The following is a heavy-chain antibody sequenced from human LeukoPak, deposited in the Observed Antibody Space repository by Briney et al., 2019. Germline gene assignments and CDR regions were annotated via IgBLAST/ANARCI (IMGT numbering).Heavy chain of an antibody. CDR1: GGSISSGGYS. D-gene: IGHD1-7*01. Sequence: PSQTLSLTCAVSGGSISSGGYSWSWIRQPPGKGLEWIGYIYHSGSTYYNPSLKSRVTISVDRSKNQFSLKLSSVTAADTAVYYCAKCPRVRITGTMDYWGQGTLVTVSS. CDR2: IYHSGST. CDR3: AKCPRVRITGTMDY. J-gene: IGHJ4*02. V-gene: IGHV4-30-2*01.